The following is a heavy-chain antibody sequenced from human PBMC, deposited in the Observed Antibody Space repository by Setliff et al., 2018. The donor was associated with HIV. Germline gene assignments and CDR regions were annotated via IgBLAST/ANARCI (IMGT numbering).Heavy chain of an antibody. J-gene: IGHJ6*02. CDR3: ARDYLYYNLYNGSPVYGMDV. CDR1: GFTFSRYW. Sequence: GGSLRLSCAASGFTFSRYWMSWVRQAPGKGLEWVANIKQDGSEKYYGDSVRGRFTVSRDNSKNSLYLQMNSLRVEDTAVYYCARDYLYYNLYNGSPVYGMDVWGQGTTVTVSS. V-gene: IGHV3-7*01. D-gene: IGHD3-3*01. CDR2: IKQDGSEK.